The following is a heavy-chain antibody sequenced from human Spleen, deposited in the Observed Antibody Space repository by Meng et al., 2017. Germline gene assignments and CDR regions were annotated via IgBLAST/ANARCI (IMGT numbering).Heavy chain of an antibody. CDR1: GFTFSSYW. CDR3: ARSPIDKYDLSALPLDY. J-gene: IGHJ4*02. CDR2: IKQDGSEK. Sequence: GESLKISCVASGFTFSSYWMSWVRQAPGKGLEWLAKIKQDGSEKYYVDSVRGRFTISRGSAKNSLYLQMNSLRAEDTAVYYCARSPIDKYDLSALPLDYWGQGTLVTVSS. V-gene: IGHV3-7*01. D-gene: IGHD3-22*01.